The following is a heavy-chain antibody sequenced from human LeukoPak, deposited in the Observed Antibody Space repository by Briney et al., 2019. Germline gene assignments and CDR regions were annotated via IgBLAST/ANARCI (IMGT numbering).Heavy chain of an antibody. CDR1: GGSFSGYY. D-gene: IGHD6-19*01. Sequence: SETLSLTCAVYGGSFSGYYWSWIRQPPGKGLEWIGEINHSGSTNYNPSLKSRVTISVDTSKNQFSLKLSSVTAADTAVYYCARLSSGWYRRLDYWGQGTLVTVSS. CDR2: INHSGST. V-gene: IGHV4-34*01. J-gene: IGHJ4*02. CDR3: ARLSSGWYRRLDY.